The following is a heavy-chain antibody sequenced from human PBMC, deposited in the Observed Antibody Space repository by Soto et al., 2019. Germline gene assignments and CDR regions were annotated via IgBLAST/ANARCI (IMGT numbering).Heavy chain of an antibody. V-gene: IGHV3-48*02. CDR2: ISSSSSTI. J-gene: IGHJ3*02. CDR1: GFTFSSYS. Sequence: GGSLRLSCAASGFTFSSYSMNWVRQAPGKGLEWVSYISSSSSTIYYADSVKGRFTISRDNAKNSLYLQMNSLRDEDTAVYYCYSVGGFLERKWNADAFDIWGQGTMVTVSS. CDR3: YSVGGFLERKWNADAFDI. D-gene: IGHD3-3*01.